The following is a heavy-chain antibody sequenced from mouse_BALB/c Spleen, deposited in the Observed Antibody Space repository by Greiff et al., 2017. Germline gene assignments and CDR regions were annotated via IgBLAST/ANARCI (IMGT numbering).Heavy chain of an antibody. Sequence: VQLHQSGAELVRPGVSVKISCKGSGYTFTDYAMHWVKQSHAKSLEWIGVISTYYGDASYNQKFKGKATMTVDKSSSTAYMELARLTSEDSAIYYCAREGRGWLLRTLFDYWGRGTTLTVSS. D-gene: IGHD2-3*01. J-gene: IGHJ2*01. CDR1: GYTFTDYA. V-gene: IGHV1S137*01. CDR2: ISTYYGDA. CDR3: AREGRGWLLRTLFDY.